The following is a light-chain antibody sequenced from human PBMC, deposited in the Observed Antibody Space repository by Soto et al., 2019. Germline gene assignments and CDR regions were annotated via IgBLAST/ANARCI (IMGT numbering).Light chain of an antibody. CDR2: KAS. Sequence: DIQMTQSPSTLSASVGDRVTITCRASQTISTSLAWFQQKPGRAPKLLIYKASTLADGVPSRFKGSGSGTDFTLSISSLQPDDFATYYCQQYNEYSKTFGQGTKVDIK. V-gene: IGKV1-5*03. CDR1: QTISTS. CDR3: QQYNEYSKT. J-gene: IGKJ1*01.